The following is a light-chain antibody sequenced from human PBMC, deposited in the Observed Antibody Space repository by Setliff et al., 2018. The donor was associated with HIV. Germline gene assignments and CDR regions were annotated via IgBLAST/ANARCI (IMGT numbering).Light chain of an antibody. CDR3: SSYAGSNTCV. CDR2: EVN. J-gene: IGLJ1*01. V-gene: IGLV2-8*01. CDR1: NGDVGGYKY. Sequence: SALTQPPSASGSPGQSVTISCTGTNGDVGGYKYVSWYQHHPGKAPKLMIYEVNKRPSGVPDRFSGSRSGNTASLTVSGLQAEDEAVYYCSSYAGSNTCVFGTGTKVTVL.